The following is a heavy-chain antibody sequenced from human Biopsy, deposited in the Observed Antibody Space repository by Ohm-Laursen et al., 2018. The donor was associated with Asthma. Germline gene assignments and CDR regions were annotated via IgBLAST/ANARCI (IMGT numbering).Heavy chain of an antibody. Sequence: PPGTLSLTCAVSGASITTPNYWAWIRQPPGRGLEWLGSIYYTGNSFYSSSLRSRLTMSVDPSRSQFSLRLTSVTAADRGVYYCARHWSGNGWEDVHNWFDPWGPGIGVTVSS. D-gene: IGHD1-26*01. CDR3: ARHWSGNGWEDVHNWFDP. CDR1: GASITTPNY. V-gene: IGHV4-39*01. J-gene: IGHJ5*02. CDR2: IYYTGNS.